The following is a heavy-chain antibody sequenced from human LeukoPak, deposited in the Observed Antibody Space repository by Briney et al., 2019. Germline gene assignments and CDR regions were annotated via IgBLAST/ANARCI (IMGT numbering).Heavy chain of an antibody. CDR3: ARRGWRRLYYFDY. J-gene: IGHJ4*02. V-gene: IGHV4-34*01. CDR1: GGSFSGYY. CDR2: INHSGST. Sequence: SETLSLTCAVYGGSFSGYYWSWIRQPTGKGLEWIGEINHSGSTNYNPSLKSRVTISVDTSKNQFSLKLSSVTAADTAVYYCARRGWRRLYYFDYWGQGTLVTVSS. D-gene: IGHD3-16*01.